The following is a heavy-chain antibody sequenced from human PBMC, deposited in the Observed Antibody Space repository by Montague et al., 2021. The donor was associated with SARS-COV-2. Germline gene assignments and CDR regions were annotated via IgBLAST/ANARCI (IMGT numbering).Heavy chain of an antibody. CDR2: INHSGST. V-gene: IGHV4-34*01. CDR3: AIPMVRGFSRAFDI. Sequence: SETLSLTCAVSGGSFSGYYWSWIRQPPGQGLEWIGEINHSGSTNYNPSLKRRVTISVDTSKNQFSLKLSSVTAADTAVYYCAIPMVRGFSRAFDIWGQGTMVTVSS. D-gene: IGHD3-10*01. J-gene: IGHJ3*02. CDR1: GGSFSGYY.